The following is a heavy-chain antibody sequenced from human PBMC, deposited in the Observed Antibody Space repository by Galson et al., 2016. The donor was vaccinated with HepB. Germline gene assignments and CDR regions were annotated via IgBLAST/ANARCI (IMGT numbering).Heavy chain of an antibody. CDR2: IDYWSSTI. J-gene: IGHJ4*02. Sequence: SLRLSCAASGFTFSGSTMNWVRQAPGKGLEWVSYIDYWSSTIYYADSVKGRFTISRDNAMNSLYLQMNTLRDEDTAVYYCARLSTYRYPPVDYWGQGTLVTVAS. V-gene: IGHV3-48*02. CDR3: ARLSTYRYPPVDY. CDR1: GFTFSGST. D-gene: IGHD1-26*01.